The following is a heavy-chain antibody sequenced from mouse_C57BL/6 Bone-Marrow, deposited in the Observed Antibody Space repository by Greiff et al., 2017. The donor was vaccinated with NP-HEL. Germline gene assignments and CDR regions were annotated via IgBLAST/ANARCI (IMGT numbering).Heavy chain of an antibody. CDR2: IWSGGST. Sequence: VQVVESGPGLVQPSQSLSITCTVSGFSLTSYGVHWVRQSPGKGLEWLGVIWSGGSTDYNAAFISRLSISKDNSKSQVFFKMNSLQADDTAIYYCARNCYYGSSYGFAYWGQGTLVTVSA. D-gene: IGHD1-1*01. J-gene: IGHJ3*01. CDR1: GFSLTSYG. V-gene: IGHV2-2*01. CDR3: ARNCYYGSSYGFAY.